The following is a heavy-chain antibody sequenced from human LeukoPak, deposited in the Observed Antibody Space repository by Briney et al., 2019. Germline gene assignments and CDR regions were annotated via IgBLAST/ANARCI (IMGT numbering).Heavy chain of an antibody. CDR3: ARDASGGRGATEY. J-gene: IGHJ4*02. Sequence: GGSLRLSCAASGFTFSSYWMSWLRQAPGKRLEWVGNINQGGSEKNYVDSVKGRFTLSRDNAKNSLDLQMNSLRADDTAVYYCARDASGGRGATEYWGQGTLVTVSS. CDR2: INQGGSEK. V-gene: IGHV3-7*03. CDR1: GFTFSSYW. D-gene: IGHD1-26*01.